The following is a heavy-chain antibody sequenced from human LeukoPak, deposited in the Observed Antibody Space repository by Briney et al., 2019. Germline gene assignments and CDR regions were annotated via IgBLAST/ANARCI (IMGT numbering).Heavy chain of an antibody. J-gene: IGHJ4*02. V-gene: IGHV3-30*18. CDR2: ISYDGSNK. D-gene: IGHD7-27*01. Sequence: QPGRSLRLSCAASGFTFSSYGMHWVRQAPGKGLEWVAVISYDGSNKYYADSVKGRFTISRDNSKNTLYLQMNSLRAEDTAVYYCAKVPPLNWALHYWGQGTLVTVSS. CDR1: GFTFSSYG. CDR3: AKVPPLNWALHY.